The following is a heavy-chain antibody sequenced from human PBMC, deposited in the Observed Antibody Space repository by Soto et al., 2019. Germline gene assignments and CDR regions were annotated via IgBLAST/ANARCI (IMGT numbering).Heavy chain of an antibody. CDR1: EFTFSNFW. CDR3: ARVANRYFDL. CDR2: IKQDGSAK. V-gene: IGHV3-7*01. Sequence: EVHLAESGGGLVQPGGSLRLSCAASEFTFSNFWMTWVRQAPGKGLERVANIKQDGSAKYYVDSVKGRFIISRDNAKNSLWLQMNSLRVEDTAVYYCARVANRYFDLWGRGTLVSVSS. J-gene: IGHJ2*01.